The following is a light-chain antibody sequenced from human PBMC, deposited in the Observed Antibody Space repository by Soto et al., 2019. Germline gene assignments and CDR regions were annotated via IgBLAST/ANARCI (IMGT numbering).Light chain of an antibody. CDR3: SSYTSSSTINDV. CDR2: EVS. J-gene: IGLJ1*01. Sequence: QSVLTQPASVSGSPGQSITISCTGTSSDVGGYNYVSWYQQHPGKAPKLMIYEVSNRPSAVSNRFSGSKSGNTASLTISGLQAEDEADYYCSSYTSSSTINDVFGTGTKVTVL. CDR1: SSDVGGYNY. V-gene: IGLV2-14*01.